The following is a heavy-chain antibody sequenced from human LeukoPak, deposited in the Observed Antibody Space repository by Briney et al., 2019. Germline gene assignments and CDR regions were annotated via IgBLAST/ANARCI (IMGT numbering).Heavy chain of an antibody. CDR1: GFTFSSYA. CDR2: IRYDGTNG. V-gene: IGHV3-30*02. J-gene: IGHJ4*02. D-gene: IGHD6-13*01. Sequence: GGSLRLSCAASGFTFSSYAMSWVRQAPGKGLEWLAFIRYDGTNGYYADSVKGRFTVSRDNSRNTLYLQINSLRSEDTAMYYCAKTYSSSWYFDYWGQGTLVTVSS. CDR3: AKTYSSSWYFDY.